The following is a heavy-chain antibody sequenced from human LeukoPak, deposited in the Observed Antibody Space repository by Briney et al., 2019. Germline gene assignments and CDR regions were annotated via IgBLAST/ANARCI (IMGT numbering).Heavy chain of an antibody. CDR1: GDSVSANNAA. V-gene: IGHV6-1*01. J-gene: IGHJ5*02. CDR3: ARRLTQYDCFDP. Sequence: SQTLSLTCAISGDSVSANNAAWNWIRQSPSRGLEWLGRTYYRSTWYNDYAVSVRGRITVNPDTSKNQFSLHLNSVTPEDTAVYYCARRLTQYDCFDPWGQGILVTVSS. D-gene: IGHD2-2*01. CDR2: TYYRSTWYN.